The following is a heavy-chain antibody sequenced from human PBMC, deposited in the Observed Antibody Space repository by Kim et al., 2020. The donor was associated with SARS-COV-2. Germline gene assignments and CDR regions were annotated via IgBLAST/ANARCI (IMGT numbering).Heavy chain of an antibody. J-gene: IGHJ6*02. CDR1: GFTFSSYW. CDR2: IKQDGSEK. D-gene: IGHD3-3*01. V-gene: IGHV3-7*01. Sequence: GGSLRLSCAASGFTFSSYWMSWVRQAPGKGLEWVANIKQDGSEKYYVDSVKGRFTISRDNAKNSLYLQMNSLRAEDTAVYYCARDSLHLITIVGVVIVAEGIDVWGQGPKHTLS. CDR3: ARDSLHLITIVGVVIVAEGIDV.